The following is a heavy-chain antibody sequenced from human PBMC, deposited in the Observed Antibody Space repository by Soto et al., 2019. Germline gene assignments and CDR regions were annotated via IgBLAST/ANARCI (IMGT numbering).Heavy chain of an antibody. CDR3: AHTLWFGGEYYWYFDL. CDR2: IYWDDDK. D-gene: IGHD3-10*01. V-gene: IGHV2-5*02. CDR1: GFSLSTSGVG. Sequence: QITLKESGPTLVKPTQTLTLTCTFSGFSLSTSGVGVGWIRQPPGKALEWLALIYWDDDKRDSPSLTSRLTITKDTYKNQVVLTMTNMDPVDTATYYCAHTLWFGGEYYWYFDLWGRGTLVTVSS. J-gene: IGHJ2*01.